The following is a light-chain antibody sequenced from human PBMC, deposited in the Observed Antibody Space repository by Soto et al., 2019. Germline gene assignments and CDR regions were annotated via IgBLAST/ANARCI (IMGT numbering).Light chain of an antibody. CDR2: GAS. Sequence: EIVMTQSPVPLSVSPGERATLSCRASQSVSSNLAWYQQKPGQAPRLLIYGASTRATGIPARFSGSGSGTEFTLTISSLQSEDVAVYYCQQYNNWPRTFGQGTKVDIK. CDR3: QQYNNWPRT. V-gene: IGKV3-15*01. J-gene: IGKJ1*01. CDR1: QSVSSN.